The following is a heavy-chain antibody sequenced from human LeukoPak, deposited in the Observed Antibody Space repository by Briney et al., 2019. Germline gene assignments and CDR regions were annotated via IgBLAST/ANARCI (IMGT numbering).Heavy chain of an antibody. V-gene: IGHV3-33*01. J-gene: IGHJ4*02. CDR1: GFTFSSYG. Sequence: GRSLRLSCAASGFTFSSYGMHWVRQAPGKGLEWVAVIWHDGSNKFYADSVRGRFTVSRDNSNNTVYLQMNSLRAEDTAVYFCARDRVDPYYFDYWGQGTLVTVSS. CDR2: IWHDGSNK. D-gene: IGHD3-3*01. CDR3: ARDRVDPYYFDY.